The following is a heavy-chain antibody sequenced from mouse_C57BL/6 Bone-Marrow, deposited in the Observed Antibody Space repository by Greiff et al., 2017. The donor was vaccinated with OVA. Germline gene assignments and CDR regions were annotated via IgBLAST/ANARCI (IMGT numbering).Heavy chain of an antibody. Sequence: EVKLVESGGGLVQPGGSMKLSCVASGFTFSNYWMNWVRQSPEKGLEWVAQIRLKSDNYATHYAESVKGRFTISRDDSKSSVYLQMNNLRAEDTGIYYCTGYSSGTGYWGQGTTLTVSS. J-gene: IGHJ2*01. V-gene: IGHV6-3*01. CDR3: TGYSSGTGY. D-gene: IGHD3-2*02. CDR1: GFTFSNYW. CDR2: IRLKSDNYAT.